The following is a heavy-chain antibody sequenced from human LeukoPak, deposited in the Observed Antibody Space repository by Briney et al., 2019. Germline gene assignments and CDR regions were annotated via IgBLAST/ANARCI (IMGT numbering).Heavy chain of an antibody. D-gene: IGHD3-16*01. V-gene: IGHV1-2*02. Sequence: ASVKVSCKASGYTFTSQYMHWVRQAPGQGLEWMGWINANSGGTNYVQKFQGRVTMTRDTSISTAYMELSRLRSDDTAVYYCARETSQKGAHYMDVWGKGTTVTISS. CDR3: ARETSQKGAHYMDV. CDR1: GYTFTSQY. J-gene: IGHJ6*03. CDR2: INANSGGT.